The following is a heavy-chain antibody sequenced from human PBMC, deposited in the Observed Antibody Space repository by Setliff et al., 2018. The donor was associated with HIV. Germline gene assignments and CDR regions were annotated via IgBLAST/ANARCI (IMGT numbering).Heavy chain of an antibody. J-gene: IGHJ6*02. CDR3: ARIRGFCSGGSCYPYYYYAMDV. CDR2: ISYDGSNE. CDR1: GFTFSSYA. Sequence: PGGSLRLSCAASGFTFSSYAMHWVRQAPGKGLEWVAVISYDGSNEYYADSVKGRFTISRDNSKNTLYLQMNSPRAEDTALYYCARIRGFCSGGSCYPYYYYAMDVWGQGTTVTVSS. V-gene: IGHV3-30-3*01. D-gene: IGHD2-15*01.